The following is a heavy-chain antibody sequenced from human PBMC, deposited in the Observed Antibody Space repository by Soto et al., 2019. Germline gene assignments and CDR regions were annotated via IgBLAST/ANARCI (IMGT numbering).Heavy chain of an antibody. V-gene: IGHV4-34*01. J-gene: IGHJ6*03. CDR3: ARGRRWLGSIYYYYYYMDV. CDR1: GGSFSGYY. CDR2: INHSGST. D-gene: IGHD5-12*01. Sequence: TLSLTCAVYGGSFSGYYWSWIRQPPGKGLEWIGEINHSGSTNYNPSLKSRVTISVDTSKNQFSLKLSSVTAADTAVYYCARGRRWLGSIYYYYYYMDVWGKGTTVTVSS.